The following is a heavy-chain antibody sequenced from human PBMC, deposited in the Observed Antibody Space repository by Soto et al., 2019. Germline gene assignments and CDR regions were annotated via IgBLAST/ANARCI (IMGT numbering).Heavy chain of an antibody. CDR3: ARGHYGDYKLEAFDI. D-gene: IGHD4-17*01. Sequence: GGSLRLSCAASGFTFSSYAMHWVRQAPGKGLEWVAVISYDGSNKYYADSVKGRFTISRDNSKNTLYLQMNSLRAEDTAVYYCARGHYGDYKLEAFDIWGQGTMVTVSS. J-gene: IGHJ3*02. CDR1: GFTFSSYA. V-gene: IGHV3-30-3*01. CDR2: ISYDGSNK.